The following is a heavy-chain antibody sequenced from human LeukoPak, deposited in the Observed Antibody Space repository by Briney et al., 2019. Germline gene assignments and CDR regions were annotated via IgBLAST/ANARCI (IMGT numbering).Heavy chain of an antibody. CDR1: RDSVSSNSAA. J-gene: IGHJ6*02. CDR2: TYYRSKWYN. D-gene: IGHD3-22*01. CDR3: ARGSHGSYYDSSGYYDPHYGMDV. Sequence: SQTLSLTCAISRDSVSSNSAAWNWIRQSPSRGLEWLGRTYYRSKWYNDYAVSVKSRITINPDTSKNPFSLQLNSVTPGDTAVYYCARGSHGSYYDSSGYYDPHYGMDVWGQGTTVTVSS. V-gene: IGHV6-1*01.